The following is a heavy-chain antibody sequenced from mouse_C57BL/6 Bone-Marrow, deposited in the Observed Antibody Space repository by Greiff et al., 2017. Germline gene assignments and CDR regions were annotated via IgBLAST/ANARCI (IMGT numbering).Heavy chain of an antibody. CDR2: IYPRSGNT. CDR3: ARDRYSNYDVPYAMDY. CDR1: GYTFTSYG. V-gene: IGHV1-81*01. D-gene: IGHD2-5*01. Sequence: VQVVESGAELARPGASVKLSCKASGYTFTSYGISWVKQRTGQGLEWIGEIYPRSGNTYYNEKFKGKATLTADKSSSTAYMELRSLTSEDSAVYFCARDRYSNYDVPYAMDYWGQGTSVTVSS. J-gene: IGHJ4*01.